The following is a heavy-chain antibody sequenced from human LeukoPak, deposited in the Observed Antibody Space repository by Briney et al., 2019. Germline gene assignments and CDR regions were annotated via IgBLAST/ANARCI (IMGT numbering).Heavy chain of an antibody. CDR2: FDPEDGET. Sequence: GASVKVSCKVSGYTLTELSMHWMRQAPGKGLEWMGGFDPEDGETIYAQKFQGRVTMTEDTSTDTAYMELSSLRSEDTAVYYCATVKYSSGWYRKLDYWGQGTLVTVSS. CDR3: ATVKYSSGWYRKLDY. CDR1: GYTLTELS. J-gene: IGHJ4*02. V-gene: IGHV1-24*01. D-gene: IGHD6-19*01.